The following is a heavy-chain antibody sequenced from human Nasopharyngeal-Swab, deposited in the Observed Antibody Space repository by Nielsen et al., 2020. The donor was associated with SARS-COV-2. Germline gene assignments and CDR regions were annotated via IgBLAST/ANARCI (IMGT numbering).Heavy chain of an antibody. D-gene: IGHD4-17*01. CDR3: VRDVIATVTTPPDY. Sequence: GGSLRLSCAASGFTFSSYCMICVRQAPGKGLVWVANIKQDGGEKNYVDSVKGRFTISRDHDKNSLYLQMNTLRGEDTAVYYWVRDVIATVTTPPDYRGQGTLVTVSS. V-gene: IGHV3-7*01. J-gene: IGHJ4*02. CDR2: IKQDGGEK. CDR1: GFTFSSYC.